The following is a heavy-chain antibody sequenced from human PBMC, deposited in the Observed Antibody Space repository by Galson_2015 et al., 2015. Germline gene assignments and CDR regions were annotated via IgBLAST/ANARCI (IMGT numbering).Heavy chain of an antibody. J-gene: IGHJ4*02. CDR1: GFTFSSSW. D-gene: IGHD2-2*01. CDR2: IKQDGSEK. V-gene: IGHV3-7*01. CDR3: ARGASRYYFDY. Sequence: SLRLSCAASGFTFSSSWMSWVRQAPGKGLEWVANIKQDGSEKYYVDSVKGRFTISRDNAKNSLYLQMNSLRAEDTAVYYCARGASRYYFDYWGQGTLVTVSS.